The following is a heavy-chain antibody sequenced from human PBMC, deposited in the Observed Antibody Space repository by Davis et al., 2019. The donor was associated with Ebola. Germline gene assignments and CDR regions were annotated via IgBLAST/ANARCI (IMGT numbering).Heavy chain of an antibody. CDR3: AAGGLGGGFDI. J-gene: IGHJ3*02. Sequence: AASVKVSCKASGGTFSSYTISWVRQAPGQGLEWMGRIIPILGIANYAQKFQGRVTITADKSTSTAYMELSSLRSEDTAVYYCAAGGLGGGFDIWGHGTMVTVSS. V-gene: IGHV1-69*02. CDR1: GGTFSSYT. CDR2: IIPILGIA. D-gene: IGHD2-15*01.